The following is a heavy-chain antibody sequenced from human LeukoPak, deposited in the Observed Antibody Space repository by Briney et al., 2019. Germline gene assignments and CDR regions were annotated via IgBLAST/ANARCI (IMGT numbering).Heavy chain of an antibody. D-gene: IGHD3-22*01. J-gene: IGHJ3*02. CDR3: ASGPLITMIVVVIQGAFDI. V-gene: IGHV4-39*01. CDR2: IYYSGST. CDR1: GGSISSSSYY. Sequence: SETLSLTCTVSGGSISSSSYYWGWIRQPPGKGLEWIGSIYYSGSTYYNPSLKSRVTISVDTSKNQFSLKLSSVTAADTAVYYCASGPLITMIVVVIQGAFDIWGQGTMVIVSS.